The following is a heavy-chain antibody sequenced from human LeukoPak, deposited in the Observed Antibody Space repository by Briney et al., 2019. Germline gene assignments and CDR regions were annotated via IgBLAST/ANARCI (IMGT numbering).Heavy chain of an antibody. CDR2: ISGSGGST. V-gene: IGHV3-23*01. D-gene: IGHD3-10*01. Sequence: GGSLRLSCAASGFTFSSYAMRGVRQAPGKGLEWVSAISGSGGSTFYADSVKGRFPISRDNSKNKLYLQMKSLSAEDKAVYYCAKDMVRGVIWYYYYGMDVWGQGTTVTVSS. CDR1: GFTFSSYA. J-gene: IGHJ6*02. CDR3: AKDMVRGVIWYYYYGMDV.